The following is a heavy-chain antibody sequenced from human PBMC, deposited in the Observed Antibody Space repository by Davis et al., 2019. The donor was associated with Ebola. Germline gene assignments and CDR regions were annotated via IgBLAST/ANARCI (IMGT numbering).Heavy chain of an antibody. J-gene: IGHJ4*02. Sequence: HSQTLSLTCAISGDSVSSGCWNWIRQSPSRGLEWLGRTYYKSKWYNDYAVSVKSRITINADTSKNELSLHLNSVTPEDTAVYYCARGWLRSAFDQWGQGTLVTVSS. CDR2: TYYKSKWYN. CDR3: ARGWLRSAFDQ. V-gene: IGHV6-1*01. CDR1: GDSVSSGC. D-gene: IGHD5-12*01.